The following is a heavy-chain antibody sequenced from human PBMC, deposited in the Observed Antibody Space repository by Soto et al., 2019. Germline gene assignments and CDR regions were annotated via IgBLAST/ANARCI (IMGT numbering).Heavy chain of an antibody. CDR1: GGSISSYY. CDR2: IYYSGST. CDR3: ARDLRPTYYYGSGSYYNMGFDY. V-gene: IGHV4-59*01. D-gene: IGHD3-10*01. J-gene: IGHJ4*02. Sequence: SETLSLTCTVSGGSISSYYWSWIRQPPGKGLEWIGYIYYSGSTNYNPSLKSRVTISVDTSKNQFSLKLSSVTAADTAVYYCARDLRPTYYYGSGSYYNMGFDYWGQGTLVTVSS.